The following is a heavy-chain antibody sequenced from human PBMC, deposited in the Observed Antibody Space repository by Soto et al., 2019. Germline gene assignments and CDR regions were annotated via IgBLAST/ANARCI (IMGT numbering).Heavy chain of an antibody. CDR3: AKLAVAGTIDAFDI. D-gene: IGHD6-19*01. J-gene: IGHJ3*02. CDR2: IYSGGST. Sequence: GGSLRLSCEVSGFSVTANYMSWVRRAPGKGLEWVSVIYSGGSTYYIDSVKGRFSISRDISKNTLYLQMNSLRAEDTAVYYCAKLAVAGTIDAFDIWGQGTMVTVSS. V-gene: IGHV3-53*01. CDR1: GFSVTANY.